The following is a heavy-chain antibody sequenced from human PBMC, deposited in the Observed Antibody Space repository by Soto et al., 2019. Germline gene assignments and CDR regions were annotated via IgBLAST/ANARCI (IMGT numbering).Heavy chain of an antibody. CDR2: IYYSGST. CDR3: AGDQPYYDFWSGYPPYYYGMDV. Sequence: PSETLSLTCTVSGGSISSYYWSWIRQPPGKGLEWIGYIYYSGSTNYNPSLKSRVTISVDTSKNQFSLKLSSVTAADTAVYYCAGDQPYYDFWSGYPPYYYGMDVWGQGTTVTVSS. V-gene: IGHV4-59*01. D-gene: IGHD3-3*01. CDR1: GGSISSYY. J-gene: IGHJ6*02.